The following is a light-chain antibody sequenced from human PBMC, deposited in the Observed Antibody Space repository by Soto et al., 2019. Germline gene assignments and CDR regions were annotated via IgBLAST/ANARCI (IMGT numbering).Light chain of an antibody. Sequence: EIVLTQSPATLSLSPGEEATLSCRASQSVGSLLAWYQQKPGQAPRLVIYDASNRATGIPARFSGSGSGTDFTPTISSLEPEDFAVYYCQQRSNWPISFGQGTRLEIK. CDR2: DAS. CDR3: QQRSNWPIS. V-gene: IGKV3-11*01. J-gene: IGKJ5*01. CDR1: QSVGSL.